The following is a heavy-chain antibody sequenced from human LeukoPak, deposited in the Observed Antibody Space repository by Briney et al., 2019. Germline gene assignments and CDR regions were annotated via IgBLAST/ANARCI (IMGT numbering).Heavy chain of an antibody. Sequence: PGGSLRLSCTAYGFTFGDYAMSWVRQAPGKGLEWVGFIRSKAYGGTTEYAASVKGRFTISRDDSKSIAYLQMNSLKTEDTAVYYCTREVGDYGGNSFDYWGQGTLVTVSS. CDR2: IRSKAYGGTT. CDR1: GFTFGDYA. V-gene: IGHV3-49*04. J-gene: IGHJ4*02. D-gene: IGHD4-23*01. CDR3: TREVGDYGGNSFDY.